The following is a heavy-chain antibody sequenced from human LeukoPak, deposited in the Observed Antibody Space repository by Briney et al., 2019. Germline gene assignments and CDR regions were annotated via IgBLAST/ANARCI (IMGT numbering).Heavy chain of an antibody. CDR3: ARDGVGYDILTGYYPTPDFDY. CDR2: ISSSSSYI. Sequence: GGSLRLSCAASGFTFSSYSMNWVRRAPGKGLEWVSSISSSSSYIYYADSVKGRFTISRDNAKNSLYPQMNSLRAEDTAVYYCARDGVGYDILTGYYPTPDFDYWGQGTLVTVSS. J-gene: IGHJ4*02. CDR1: GFTFSSYS. V-gene: IGHV3-21*01. D-gene: IGHD3-9*01.